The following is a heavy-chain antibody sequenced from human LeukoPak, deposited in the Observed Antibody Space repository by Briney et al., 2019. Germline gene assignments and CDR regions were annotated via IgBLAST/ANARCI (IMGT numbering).Heavy chain of an antibody. V-gene: IGHV4-34*01. CDR3: ARLGIVGATGGFDY. CDR1: GGSISSYY. J-gene: IGHJ4*02. CDR2: INHSGST. D-gene: IGHD1-26*01. Sequence: SETLSLTCTVSGGSISSYYWSWIRQPPGKGLEWIGEINHSGSTNYNPSLKSRVTISVDTSKNQFSLKLSSVTAADTAVYYCARLGIVGATGGFDYWGQGTLVTVSS.